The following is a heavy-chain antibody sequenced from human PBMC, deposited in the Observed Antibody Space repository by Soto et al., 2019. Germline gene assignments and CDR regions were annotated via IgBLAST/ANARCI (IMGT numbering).Heavy chain of an antibody. CDR3: ARGRGRWDYGDYKANDAFDI. CDR1: AYTFTSYD. J-gene: IGHJ3*02. D-gene: IGHD4-17*01. Sequence: AAVKVSCKASAYTFTSYDINWLRQATGQGLEWMGWMNPNSGNTGYAQKFQGRVTMTRNTSISTAYMELSSLRSEDTAVYYCARGRGRWDYGDYKANDAFDIWGQGTMVTVSS. CDR2: MNPNSGNT. V-gene: IGHV1-8*01.